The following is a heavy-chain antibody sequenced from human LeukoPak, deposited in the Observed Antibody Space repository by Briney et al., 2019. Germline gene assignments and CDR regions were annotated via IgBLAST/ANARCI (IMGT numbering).Heavy chain of an antibody. D-gene: IGHD3-22*01. CDR1: GFTFSSYS. V-gene: IGHV3-48*01. CDR2: ISSSSSTI. Sequence: PGGSLRLSCAASGFTFSSYSMNWVRQAPGKGLEWVSYISSSSSTIYYADSVKGRFTISRDNSKNTLYLQMNSLRAEDTAVYYCARETSPYYYDSSYSNWFDPWGQGTLVTVSS. J-gene: IGHJ5*02. CDR3: ARETSPYYYDSSYSNWFDP.